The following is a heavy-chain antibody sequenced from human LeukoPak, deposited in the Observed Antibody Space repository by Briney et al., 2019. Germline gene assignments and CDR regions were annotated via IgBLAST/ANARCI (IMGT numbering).Heavy chain of an antibody. D-gene: IGHD2-15*01. CDR3: ASLPTRQYCSGGSCYSSLIDI. V-gene: IGHV3-21*01. CDR1: GFTFSSYA. Sequence: PGGSLRLSCAASGFTFSSYAMSWVRQAPGKGLEWVSSISTSSIYIYYADSVKGRFSISRDNAKNSLYLQMNSLRAEDTAVYYCASLPTRQYCSGGSCYSSLIDIWGQGTMVTVSS. CDR2: ISTSSIYI. J-gene: IGHJ3*02.